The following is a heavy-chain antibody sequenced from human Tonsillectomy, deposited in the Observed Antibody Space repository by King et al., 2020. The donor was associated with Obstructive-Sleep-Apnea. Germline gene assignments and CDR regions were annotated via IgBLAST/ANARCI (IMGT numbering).Heavy chain of an antibody. CDR1: GFTFTSSA. Sequence: QLVESGPEVKKPGTSVKVSCKASGFTFTSSAVQWVRQARGQRLEWIGWIVVGSGNTNYAQKIQERVTITRDMSTSTAYMGLSSLRSEETAVYYCAAATSYYDFWSGSTNWFDPWGQGTLVTVSS. J-gene: IGHJ5*02. CDR3: AAATSYYDFWSGSTNWFDP. V-gene: IGHV1-58*01. CDR2: IVVGSGNT. D-gene: IGHD3-3*01.